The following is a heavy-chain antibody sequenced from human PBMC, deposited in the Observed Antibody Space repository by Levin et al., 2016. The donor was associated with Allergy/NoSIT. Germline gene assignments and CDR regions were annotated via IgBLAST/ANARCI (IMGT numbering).Heavy chain of an antibody. CDR2: ISPYNGNT. V-gene: IGHV1-18*01. CDR3: TRAPTPRESLDY. D-gene: IGHD2/OR15-2a*01. Sequence: ASVKVSCKASGYTFNSYGITWVRRAPGQGLEWMGWISPYNGNTYYAQKIQGRVTMTTDTSTSTAYMEVRSLRSDDTAVYYCTRAPTPRESLDYWGQGTLVAVSS. J-gene: IGHJ4*02. CDR1: GYTFNSYG.